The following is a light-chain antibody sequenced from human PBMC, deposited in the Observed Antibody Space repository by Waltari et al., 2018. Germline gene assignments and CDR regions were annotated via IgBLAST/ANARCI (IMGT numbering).Light chain of an antibody. CDR2: DER. V-gene: IGLV1-40*01. Sequence: QSVFTQPPSASEAPGPRVTISCPGSSSNIGAVSALHWYQQLPGTVPKLLISDERSRRSGVLDRFAGYKYGTSAYLAITGLQAEDEAAYDCQSYDSSLSAILCGGGTKLTVL. CDR3: QSYDSSLSAIL. CDR1: SSNIGAVSA. J-gene: IGLJ3*02.